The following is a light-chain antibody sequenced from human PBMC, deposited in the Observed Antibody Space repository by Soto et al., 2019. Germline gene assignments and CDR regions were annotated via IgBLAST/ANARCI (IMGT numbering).Light chain of an antibody. CDR1: SSDVGSKNH. Sequence: SVLTQPPSVSGSPGQSVPISCTGTSSDVGSKNHVSWYQQPPGTAPKLIIYEVINRPSGVPDRFSGSKSANTASLTFSGLQPEDEADYYCSSFTGSNTYVFGTGTKDTDL. J-gene: IGLJ1*01. CDR2: EVI. CDR3: SSFTGSNTYV. V-gene: IGLV2-18*02.